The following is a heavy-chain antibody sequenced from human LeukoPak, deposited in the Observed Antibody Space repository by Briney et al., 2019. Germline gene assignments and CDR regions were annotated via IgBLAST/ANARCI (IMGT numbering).Heavy chain of an antibody. D-gene: IGHD2-15*01. Sequence: SVKVSCKASGGTFSSYAISWVRQAPGQGLEWRGGIIPIFGTANYAQKFQGRVTITTDESTSTAYMELSSLRSEDTAVYYCASLKFSGTFDYWGQGTLVTVSS. CDR1: GGTFSSYA. CDR3: ASLKFSGTFDY. V-gene: IGHV1-69*05. CDR2: IIPIFGTA. J-gene: IGHJ4*02.